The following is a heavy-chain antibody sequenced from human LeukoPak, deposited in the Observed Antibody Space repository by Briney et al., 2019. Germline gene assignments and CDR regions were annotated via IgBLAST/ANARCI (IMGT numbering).Heavy chain of an antibody. CDR1: GFTFTSYA. D-gene: IGHD5-24*01. Sequence: GGSLRLSCAASGFTFTSYAIHWVRQAPGQGLEWMGWITPSGGTNYPQKFQGRVAITWDTSITTAYMDLSRLTSDDTAVYYCARDRNGDGFAHLDYWGQGALVTVSS. V-gene: IGHV1-2*02. J-gene: IGHJ4*02. CDR3: ARDRNGDGFAHLDY. CDR2: ITPSGGT.